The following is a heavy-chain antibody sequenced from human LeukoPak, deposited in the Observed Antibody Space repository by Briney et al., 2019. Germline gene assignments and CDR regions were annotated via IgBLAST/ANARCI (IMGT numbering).Heavy chain of an antibody. CDR3: AKGVAVASPYYFDY. CDR2: ISGSGSST. Sequence: GGSLRLSCAASGITFSSYAMSWVCQAPGKGLEWVSPISGSGSSTYYADSVKGRFTISRDNSKNTLYLQMNSLRAEDTAVYYCAKGVAVASPYYFDYWGQGTLVTVSS. D-gene: IGHD6-19*01. CDR1: GITFSSYA. J-gene: IGHJ4*02. V-gene: IGHV3-23*01.